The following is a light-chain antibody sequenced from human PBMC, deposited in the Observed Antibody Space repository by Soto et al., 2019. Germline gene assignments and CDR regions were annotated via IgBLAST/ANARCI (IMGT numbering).Light chain of an antibody. J-gene: IGKJ4*01. Sequence: DVQMTQSPSSLSASVGDRVTITCRASQDINSYLAWYQQKPGNAPKSLIYAASSLQTGVPSRFSGSESGTDFPLPINNLQPEDSATSYCQQYNIYPLTFGGGTKVEIK. CDR2: AAS. CDR1: QDINSY. V-gene: IGKV1D-16*01. CDR3: QQYNIYPLT.